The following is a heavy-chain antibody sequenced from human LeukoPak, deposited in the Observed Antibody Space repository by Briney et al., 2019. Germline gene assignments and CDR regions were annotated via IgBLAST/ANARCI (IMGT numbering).Heavy chain of an antibody. CDR3: AKAGIAVPATPEY. J-gene: IGHJ4*02. D-gene: IGHD6-19*01. CDR1: GFTFSSYA. V-gene: IGHV3-23*01. Sequence: GGSLRLSCAASGFTFSSYAMNWVRQAPGKGLGCVSVISSSGGTTYYSDSVKGRFIISRDNSKNTLYLQMNSLRAEDTAVYYCAKAGIAVPATPEYCGQGTQVTVSS. CDR2: ISSSGGTT.